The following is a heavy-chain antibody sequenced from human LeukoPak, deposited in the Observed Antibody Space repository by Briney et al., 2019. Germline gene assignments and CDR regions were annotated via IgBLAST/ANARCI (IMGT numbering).Heavy chain of an antibody. CDR3: ARGYTAASAYAFDI. D-gene: IGHD5-18*01. CDR1: GYTFTSYD. V-gene: IGHV1-8*01. CDR2: MNPNTGNT. Sequence: ASVKVSCKASGYTFTSYDFNWVRQATGQGLEWMGWMNPNTGNTGYAQKFQGRVTMTRNTSISTAYMELSSLRSEDTAVYYCARGYTAASAYAFDIWGQGTMDTVSS. J-gene: IGHJ3*02.